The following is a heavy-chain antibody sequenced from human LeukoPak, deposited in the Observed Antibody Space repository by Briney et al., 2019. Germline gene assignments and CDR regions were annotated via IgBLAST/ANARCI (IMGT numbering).Heavy chain of an antibody. CDR3: ARRYDNTGYSDY. Sequence: LRESLKISCKGSGYTFTNYWIAWVRQMPGKGLEWVGIFYPANSDTRYSPSFQGQVTMSADKSINTAYLQWSSLKASDTAMYYCARRYDNTGYSDYWGQGTLVTVSS. V-gene: IGHV5-51*01. J-gene: IGHJ4*02. CDR2: FYPANSDT. CDR1: GYTFTNYW. D-gene: IGHD2-21*01.